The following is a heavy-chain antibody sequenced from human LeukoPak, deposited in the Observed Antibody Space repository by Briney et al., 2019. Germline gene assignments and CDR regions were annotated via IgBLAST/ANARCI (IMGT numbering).Heavy chain of an antibody. CDR2: IYYSGST. CDR3: ARYYYDSSGFPPYYFDY. D-gene: IGHD3-22*01. CDR1: GGSVSSGSYY. J-gene: IGHJ4*02. V-gene: IGHV4-61*01. Sequence: PSETLSLTCTVSGGSVSSGSYYWSWIRQPPGKGLEWIGYIYYSGSTNYNPSLKSRVTISVDTSKNQFSLKLSSVTAADMAVYYCARYYYDSSGFPPYYFDYWGQGTLVTVSS.